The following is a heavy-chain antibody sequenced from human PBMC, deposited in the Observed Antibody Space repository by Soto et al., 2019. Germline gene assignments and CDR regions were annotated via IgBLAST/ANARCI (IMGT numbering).Heavy chain of an antibody. J-gene: IGHJ4*02. D-gene: IGHD1-7*01. V-gene: IGHV4-59*01. CDR2: IYSGNT. CDR3: GRGEVDRYNLNYGIAY. CDR1: GGSISSYY. Sequence: SETLSLTCTVSGGSISSYYWSWIRQPPGKGLEWIGYIYSGNTNYNPSLKSRVTISVDTSKNQFSLKLSSVTAADTAVYYCGRGEVDRYNLNYGIAYWVQGTLVTVSS.